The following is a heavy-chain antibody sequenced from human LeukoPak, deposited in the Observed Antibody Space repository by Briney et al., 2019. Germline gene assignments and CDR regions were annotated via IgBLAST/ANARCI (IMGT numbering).Heavy chain of an antibody. Sequence: SETLSLTCAVYGGSFSGYYWSWIRQPPGKGLEWIGEINHSGSTNYNPSLKSRVTISVDKSKNQFSLKLSSVTAADTAVYYCASGVVVPAANNYYYMDVWGKGTTVTVSS. CDR2: INHSGST. V-gene: IGHV4-34*01. J-gene: IGHJ6*03. CDR1: GGSFSGYY. CDR3: ASGVVVPAANNYYYMDV. D-gene: IGHD2-2*01.